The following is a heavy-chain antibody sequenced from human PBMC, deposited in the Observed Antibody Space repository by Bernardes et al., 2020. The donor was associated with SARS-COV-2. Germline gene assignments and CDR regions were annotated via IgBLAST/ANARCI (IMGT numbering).Heavy chain of an antibody. CDR3: VNSEVTRGMDV. V-gene: IGHV3-23*01. CDR1: GFSFSSSA. J-gene: IGHJ6*02. D-gene: IGHD3-3*01. CDR2: ISLGGDKT. Sequence: GGSLRLSCEVSGFSFSSSAMSWVRQAPGKGLEWVSGISLGGDKTYYADSVRGRFIISRDISKNTLYLQMGSLRVEDTAVYYCVNSEVTRGMDVWGQGTTVTVSS.